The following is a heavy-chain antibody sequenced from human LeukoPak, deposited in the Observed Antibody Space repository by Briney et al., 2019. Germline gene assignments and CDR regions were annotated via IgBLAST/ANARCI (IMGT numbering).Heavy chain of an antibody. J-gene: IGHJ6*02. Sequence: ASVKVSCKASGGTFSSYAISWVRQAPGQGLEWMGRIIPIFGIANYAQNFQGRATITADKSTSTAFMELSSLRSEDTAVYFCARDRYSSSSRYYYGMDVWGQGTTVTVSS. CDR2: IIPIFGIA. CDR3: ARDRYSSSSRYYYGMDV. CDR1: GGTFSSYA. D-gene: IGHD6-6*01. V-gene: IGHV1-69*04.